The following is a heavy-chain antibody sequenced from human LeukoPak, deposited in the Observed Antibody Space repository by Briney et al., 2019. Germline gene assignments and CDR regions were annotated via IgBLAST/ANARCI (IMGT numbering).Heavy chain of an antibody. Sequence: SETLSPTCTVSGGSISSGIYYWGWIRQTPGKGLEWIGTIYYSGATYYNPSLKSRVTISVDTSKNQFSLKLSSVTAADTAVYYCARGSRYSSSWFYFDYWGQGTLVTVSS. D-gene: IGHD6-13*01. J-gene: IGHJ4*02. CDR2: IYYSGAT. CDR3: ARGSRYSSSWFYFDY. CDR1: GGSISSGIYY. V-gene: IGHV4-39*07.